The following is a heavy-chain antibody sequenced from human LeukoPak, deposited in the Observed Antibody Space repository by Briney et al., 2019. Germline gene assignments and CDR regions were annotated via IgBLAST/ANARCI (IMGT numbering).Heavy chain of an antibody. Sequence: GASVKVSCKASGYTFTSNYLHWVRQAPGQGLEWMGIINPSDGATSYAQKFQGRVTMTRDTSASTAYMELSSLRSDDTAVYYCARDAPDIVVVPAATRVDIWGQGTMVTVSS. V-gene: IGHV1-46*01. J-gene: IGHJ3*02. CDR1: GYTFTSNY. CDR3: ARDAPDIVVVPAATRVDI. D-gene: IGHD2-2*01. CDR2: INPSDGAT.